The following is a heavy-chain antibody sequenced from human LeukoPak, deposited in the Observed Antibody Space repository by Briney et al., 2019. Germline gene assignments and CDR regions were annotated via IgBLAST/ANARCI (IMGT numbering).Heavy chain of an antibody. D-gene: IGHD1-26*01. CDR3: AKRSPGNAFDI. CDR2: IGYRGGSI. J-gene: IGHJ3*02. V-gene: IGHV3-23*01. CDR1: GFTFSNYA. Sequence: GGSLRLSCAASGFTFSNYAMSWVRQAPGKGLEWVSIIGYRGGSIYYAYSVQGRFTISRDNSKNTLYLQMNSLRAEDTAVYYCAKRSPGNAFDIWGQGTMVTVSS.